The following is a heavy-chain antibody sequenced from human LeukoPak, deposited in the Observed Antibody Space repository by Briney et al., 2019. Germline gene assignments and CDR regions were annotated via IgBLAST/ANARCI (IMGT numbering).Heavy chain of an antibody. Sequence: PGGSLRLSCAASGFTFSTYGMSWVRQAPGKGLEYVAFIGNDGRNEDYADSVKGRFTISRDNSKNTLDLEMNSLRVEDTAVYYCAKDFSPVGPSMLDHWGQGTLVTVSS. CDR3: AKDFSPVGPSMLDH. V-gene: IGHV3-30*02. D-gene: IGHD1-26*01. CDR1: GFTFSTYG. CDR2: IGNDGRNE. J-gene: IGHJ4*02.